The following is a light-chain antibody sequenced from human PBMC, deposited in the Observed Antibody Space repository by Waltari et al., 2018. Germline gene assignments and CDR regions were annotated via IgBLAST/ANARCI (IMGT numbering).Light chain of an antibody. CDR2: DND. CDR1: GPNFGTDYV. J-gene: IGLJ2*01. V-gene: IGLV1-40*01. CDR3: QSYDSSLGGPV. Sequence: QSVLTQPPSVSGAPGQRVTLSCSGRGPNFGTDYVVHWYQQLPGSAPKLLIFDNDIRPSGVPDRFSGSKSGTSASLVIPGLQAEDESDYYCQSYDSSLGGPVFGGGTKLTVL.